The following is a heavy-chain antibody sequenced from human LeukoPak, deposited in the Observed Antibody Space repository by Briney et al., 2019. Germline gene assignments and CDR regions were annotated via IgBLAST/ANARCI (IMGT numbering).Heavy chain of an antibody. Sequence: PGGSLRLSCAASGFTFSTYAMSWVRQAPGKGLAWVSTISDGGSDTHYADSVKGRFTISRDNAKNSLYLQMNSLRAEDTAVYYCASSNWNYYNYWGQGTLVTVSS. CDR1: GFTFSTYA. V-gene: IGHV3-23*01. CDR2: ISDGGSDT. J-gene: IGHJ4*02. D-gene: IGHD1-20*01. CDR3: ASSNWNYYNY.